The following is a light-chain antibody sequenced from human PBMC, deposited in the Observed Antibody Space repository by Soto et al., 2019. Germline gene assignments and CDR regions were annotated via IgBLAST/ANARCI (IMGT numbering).Light chain of an antibody. CDR3: QQRSNWPPDT. CDR1: QSVSSY. J-gene: IGKJ2*01. V-gene: IGKV3-11*01. CDR2: DAS. Sequence: EIVLTQSPATLSLSPGERATLSCRACQSVSSYLAWYQQKPGQAPRLLIYDASNRATGIPARFSGSGSGTDFTLTISSLEPEDFAVYYCQQRSNWPPDTFGQGTKLEIK.